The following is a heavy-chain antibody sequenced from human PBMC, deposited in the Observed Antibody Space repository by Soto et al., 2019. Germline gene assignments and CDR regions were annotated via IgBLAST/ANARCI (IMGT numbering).Heavy chain of an antibody. CDR3: AREIEDIFWFDP. D-gene: IGHD3-3*02. CDR1: GGSISSYY. V-gene: IGHV4-59*01. CDR2: IYYSGST. J-gene: IGHJ5*02. Sequence: SETLSLTCTVSGGSISSYYWSWIRQPPGKGLEWIGYIYYSGSTNYNPSHKSRVTISVDTSKNQSSLKLRSWTAADTAVYYCAREIEDIFWFDPWGQGTLVTVSS.